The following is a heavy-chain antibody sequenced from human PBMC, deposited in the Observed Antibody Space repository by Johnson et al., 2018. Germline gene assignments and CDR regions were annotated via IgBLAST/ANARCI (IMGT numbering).Heavy chain of an antibody. Sequence: VQSGGSQRLXCAASGFSISSYGMHWIRQAPGKGLEWVALIWFDGTNKYYAESVKGRFTTPRDNSKNKVFLLMDSLRAEDTAVYYGARVSDVSSGYGVGAFDIWGQGTMLTVSP. CDR2: IWFDGTNK. D-gene: IGHD6-19*01. J-gene: IGHJ3*02. CDR1: GFSISSYG. CDR3: ARVSDVSSGYGVGAFDI. V-gene: IGHV3-33*01.